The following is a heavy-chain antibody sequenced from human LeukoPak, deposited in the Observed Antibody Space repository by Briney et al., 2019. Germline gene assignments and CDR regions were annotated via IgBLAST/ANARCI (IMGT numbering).Heavy chain of an antibody. Sequence: ASVKGSCTASGYTFTDHYMHWVRQAPGQGFEWMGWINPNDGDTNYAQKFQGRVTMTRDTSISTAHMEVSRLRSDDTAVYYCARANFLYCSSSTCLFDYWGQGTLVTVSS. J-gene: IGHJ4*02. CDR3: ARANFLYCSSSTCLFDY. D-gene: IGHD2-2*01. CDR1: GYTFTDHY. CDR2: INPNDGDT. V-gene: IGHV1-2*02.